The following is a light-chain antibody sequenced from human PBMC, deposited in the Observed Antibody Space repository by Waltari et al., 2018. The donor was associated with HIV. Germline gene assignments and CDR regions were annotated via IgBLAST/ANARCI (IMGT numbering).Light chain of an antibody. CDR2: HSS. J-gene: IGKJ4*01. CDR1: QNVDDK. CDR3: QQYHHWPPLT. V-gene: IGKV3D-15*01. Sequence: TQSPATISVSPGGRVTVSCSASQNVDDKLDWYQQKPGQSPRLLIYHSSVRAAGVPTRFGGAGSATNFTLTITSLQSEDFALYFCQQYHHWPPLTFGGGSRVELK.